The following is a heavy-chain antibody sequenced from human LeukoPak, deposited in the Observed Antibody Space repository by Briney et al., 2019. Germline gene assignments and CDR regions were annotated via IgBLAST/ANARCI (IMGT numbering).Heavy chain of an antibody. J-gene: IGHJ4*02. CDR1: GFIFGDYG. CDR2: IRGKAYGGTT. Sequence: GSLRLSCTASGFIFGDYGMSWFRQAPGKGLEWVGFIRGKAYGGTTEYAASVKGRFTISRDDSKSIAYLQMNSLKTEDTAVCYCSRDSSGYSYYFDYWGQGTLVTVSS. CDR3: SRDSSGYSYYFDY. V-gene: IGHV3-49*03. D-gene: IGHD3-22*01.